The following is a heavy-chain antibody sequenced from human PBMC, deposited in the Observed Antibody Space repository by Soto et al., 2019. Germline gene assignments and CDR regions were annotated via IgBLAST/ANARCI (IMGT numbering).Heavy chain of an antibody. Sequence: SETLSLTCTVSGGSISSYYWSWIRQPPGKGLEWIGYIYYSGSTNYNPSLKSRVTISVDTSKNQFSLKLSSVTAADTAVYYCASADRIVEVPAAPAPPYNMDVWGKGTTVTVSS. CDR2: IYYSGST. CDR1: GGSISSYY. CDR3: ASADRIVEVPAAPAPPYNMDV. J-gene: IGHJ6*03. V-gene: IGHV4-59*08. D-gene: IGHD2-2*01.